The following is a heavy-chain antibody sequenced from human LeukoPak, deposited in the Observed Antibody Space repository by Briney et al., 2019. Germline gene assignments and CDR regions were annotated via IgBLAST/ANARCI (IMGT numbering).Heavy chain of an antibody. D-gene: IGHD6-13*01. J-gene: IGHJ4*02. V-gene: IGHV1-18*01. CDR3: ARDVGVAAAGTQAPLDY. Sequence: ASVKVSCKASGYTFTSYGISWVRQAPGQGLEWMGWISAYNGNTNYAQKLQGRVTMTTDTSTSTAYMELRSLRSDDTAVYYCARDVGVAAAGTQAPLDYWGQGTLVTVSS. CDR2: ISAYNGNT. CDR1: GYTFTSYG.